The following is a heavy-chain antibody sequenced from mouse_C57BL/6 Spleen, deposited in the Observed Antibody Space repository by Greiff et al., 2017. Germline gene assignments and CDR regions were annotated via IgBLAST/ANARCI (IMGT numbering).Heavy chain of an antibody. CDR2: ISSGGSYT. V-gene: IGHV5-6*01. CDR1: GFTFSSYG. CDR3: ARPNYYGSSYGFDY. J-gene: IGHJ2*01. Sequence: EVHLVESGGDLVKPGGSLKLSCAASGFTFSSYGMSWVRQTPDKRLEWVATISSGGSYTYYPDSVKGRFTISRDNAKNTLYLQMSSLKSEDTAMYYCARPNYYGSSYGFDYWGQGTTLTGSS. D-gene: IGHD1-1*01.